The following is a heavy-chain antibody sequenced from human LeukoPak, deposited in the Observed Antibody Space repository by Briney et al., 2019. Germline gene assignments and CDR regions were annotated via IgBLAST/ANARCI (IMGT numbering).Heavy chain of an antibody. CDR1: GYIFTSHG. Sequence: ASVKVSCKASGYIFTSHGISWVRQAPGQGLEWLGWISNYNGNTIYEQSLKDRVIMTRDISTNTAYLELTSLRPDDTAMYYCARDTGYYGSGGASLGHWGLGTLVIVSS. CDR2: ISNYNGNT. CDR3: ARDTGYYGSGGASLGH. J-gene: IGHJ4*02. V-gene: IGHV1-18*04. D-gene: IGHD3-22*01.